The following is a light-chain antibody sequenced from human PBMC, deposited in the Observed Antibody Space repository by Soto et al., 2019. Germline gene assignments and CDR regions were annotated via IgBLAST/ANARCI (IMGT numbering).Light chain of an antibody. CDR3: SSFAGSNNFPYV. Sequence: QSVLTQPPSASGSPGQSVTISCTGTSSDVGAYDYVSWYQQHPGKAPKLMIYEINKRPSGVPDRFSGSKSGNTASLTVSGLQAEEEADYYCSSFAGSNNFPYVFGTGTKATVL. V-gene: IGLV2-8*01. CDR2: EIN. CDR1: SSDVGAYDY. J-gene: IGLJ1*01.